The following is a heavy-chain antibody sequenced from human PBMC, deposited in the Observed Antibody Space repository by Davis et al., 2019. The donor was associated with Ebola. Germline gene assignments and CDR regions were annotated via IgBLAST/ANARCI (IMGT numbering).Heavy chain of an antibody. CDR3: ARLIGAMIVVALDY. V-gene: IGHV1-46*02. J-gene: IGHJ4*02. CDR2: INPSGGST. D-gene: IGHD3-22*01. Sequence: ASVKVSCKASGYTFNSYYIHWVRQAPGQGLEWMGIINPSGGSTTYAQKFQGRVTMTRDTSTRTVYMELRSLRSDDTAVYYCARLIGAMIVVALDYWGQGTLVTVSS. CDR1: GYTFNSYY.